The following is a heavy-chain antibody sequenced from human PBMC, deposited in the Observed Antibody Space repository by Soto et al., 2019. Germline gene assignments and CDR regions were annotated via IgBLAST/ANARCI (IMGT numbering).Heavy chain of an antibody. Sequence: ETLSLTCTVSGGSISSSSYYWGWIRQPPGKGLEWTGSIYYSGSTYYKPSIKSHVTISVDTSKNQFSLKLSSVTAADTAVYYCARGGSGWYGYYYYGMDVWGQGTTVTVSS. CDR1: GGSISSSSYY. CDR3: ARGGSGWYGYYYYGMDV. D-gene: IGHD6-19*01. V-gene: IGHV4-39*01. J-gene: IGHJ6*02. CDR2: IYYSGST.